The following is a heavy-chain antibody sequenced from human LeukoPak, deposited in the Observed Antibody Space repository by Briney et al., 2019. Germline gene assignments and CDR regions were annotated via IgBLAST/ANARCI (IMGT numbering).Heavy chain of an antibody. CDR1: GFPFSGYG. CDR2: AYGGGSSQ. J-gene: IGHJ1*01. Sequence: PGGSLRLSCAASGFPFSGYGMHWVRQAPGKGLEWVAVAYGGGSSQYCADSVKGRFSISKDISKNTLSLQMNSLRAEDTAVYSCATGGNFYYSHWGQGTLVTVS. CDR3: ATGGNFYYSH. V-gene: IGHV3-33*01. D-gene: IGHD4-11*01.